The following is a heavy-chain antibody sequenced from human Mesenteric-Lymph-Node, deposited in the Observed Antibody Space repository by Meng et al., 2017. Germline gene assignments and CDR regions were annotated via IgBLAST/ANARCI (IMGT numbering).Heavy chain of an antibody. D-gene: IGHD4-17*01. CDR1: GGSFSGYY. CDR2: INHSGST. J-gene: IGHJ4*02. CDR3: ARGSVTWTTVTTPYYFDY. V-gene: IGHV4-34*01. Sequence: VQRQQWGAGLSKPSGALSLPFAGYGGSFSGYYWSWIRQPPGKGLEWIGEINHSGSTNYNPSLKSRVTISVDTSKNQFSLKLSSVTAADTAVYYCARGSVTWTTVTTPYYFDYWGQGTLVTVSS.